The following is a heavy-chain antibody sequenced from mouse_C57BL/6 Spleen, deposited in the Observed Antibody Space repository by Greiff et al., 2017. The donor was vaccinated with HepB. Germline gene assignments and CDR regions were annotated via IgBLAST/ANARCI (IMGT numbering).Heavy chain of an antibody. D-gene: IGHD1-1*01. V-gene: IGHV1-81*01. CDR1: GYTFTSYG. J-gene: IGHJ4*01. Sequence: QVHVKQSGAELARPGASVKLSCKASGYTFTSYGISWVKQRTGQGLEWIGEIYPRSGNTYYNEKFKGKATLTADKSSSTAYMELRSLTSEDSAVYFCARGRFYVFYAMDYWGQGTSVTVSS. CDR3: ARGRFYVFYAMDY. CDR2: IYPRSGNT.